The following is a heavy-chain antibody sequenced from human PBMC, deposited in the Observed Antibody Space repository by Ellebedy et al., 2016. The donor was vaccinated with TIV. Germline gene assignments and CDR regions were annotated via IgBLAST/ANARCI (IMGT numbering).Heavy chain of an antibody. J-gene: IGHJ4*02. Sequence: GESLKISCAASGFSVSNNYMIWVCQAPGKGLEWVSVIYADGNTYYADSVKGRFTISRDNSKNTLYLQMDSLRAEDTAMYFCARDTHSYVRFDYWGQGTLVTVSS. CDR1: GFSVSNNY. V-gene: IGHV3-53*01. CDR3: ARDTHSYVRFDY. D-gene: IGHD5-18*01. CDR2: IYADGNT.